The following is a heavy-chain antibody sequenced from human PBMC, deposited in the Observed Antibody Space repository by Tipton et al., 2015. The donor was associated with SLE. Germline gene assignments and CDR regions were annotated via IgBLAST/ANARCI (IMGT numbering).Heavy chain of an antibody. Sequence: SLRLSCAASGFTFYRYAMTWVRQAPGKGLEWISAISAGSDNTYCADSVKGRFTVSRDNSKNTLYLQMNSLRAEDTAEYYCAKDTVESGSGRTYWGQGSLVTGSS. CDR3: AKDTVESGSGRTY. J-gene: IGHJ4*02. D-gene: IGHD3-10*01. CDR2: ISAGSDNT. V-gene: IGHV3-23*01. CDR1: GFTFYRYA.